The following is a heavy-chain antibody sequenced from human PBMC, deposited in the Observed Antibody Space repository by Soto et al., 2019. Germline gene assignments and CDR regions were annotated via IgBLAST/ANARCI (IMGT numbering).Heavy chain of an antibody. CDR3: ARLTWESSGLYYFDY. Sequence: QVQLQESGPGLVKPSETLSLTCTVSGGSIRNYCWSWIRQPAGKGLEWIGRICGSESINYNPSLESRVTMSVDTSKNQLALKLSSVTAADTAVYYCARLTWESSGLYYFDYWGQGTLVTVSS. J-gene: IGHJ4*02. CDR1: GGSIRNYC. D-gene: IGHD3-22*01. V-gene: IGHV4-4*07. CDR2: ICGSESI.